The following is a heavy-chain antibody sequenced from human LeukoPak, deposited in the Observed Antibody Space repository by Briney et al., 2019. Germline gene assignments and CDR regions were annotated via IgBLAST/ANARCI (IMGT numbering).Heavy chain of an antibody. V-gene: IGHV4-34*01. CDR2: INHSGST. CDR1: GGSFSGYY. Sequence: PSETLSLTWAVYGGSFSGYYWSWIRQPPGKGLEWIGEINHSGSTNYNPSLKSRVTISVDTSKNQFSLKLSSVTAADTAVYYCARGRWFGGKFDYWGQGTLVTVSS. D-gene: IGHD3-10*01. J-gene: IGHJ4*02. CDR3: ARGRWFGGKFDY.